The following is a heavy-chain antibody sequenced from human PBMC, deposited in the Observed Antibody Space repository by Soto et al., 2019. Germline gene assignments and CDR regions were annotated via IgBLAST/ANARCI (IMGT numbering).Heavy chain of an antibody. V-gene: IGHV3-15*07. Sequence: GGSLRLSCAASGFTFSKAWMNWVRQAPGKGLEWVGLITTKTDGATADYAGPVKGRFTISRDDSKNTLYLQMTSLKTEDTAVYYCTTDPYYDTGGLGYWGQGALVTVSS. CDR2: ITTKTDGATA. CDR3: TTDPYYDTGGLGY. D-gene: IGHD3-22*01. CDR1: GFTFSKAW. J-gene: IGHJ4*02.